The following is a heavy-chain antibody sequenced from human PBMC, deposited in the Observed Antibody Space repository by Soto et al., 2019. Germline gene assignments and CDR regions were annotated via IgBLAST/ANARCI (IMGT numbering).Heavy chain of an antibody. D-gene: IGHD2-21*01. CDR3: AHFSDLEWFDP. Sequence: SETLSLTCTVSGGSISRYFWSWIRQSPGKGLEWIGYIFYTGSTTYNPSLKSRVTISIDTSKNQFSLKLSSLTAADTAVYYCAHFSDLEWFDPWGQGILVTVSS. CDR1: GGSISRYF. CDR2: IFYTGST. J-gene: IGHJ5*02. V-gene: IGHV4-59*01.